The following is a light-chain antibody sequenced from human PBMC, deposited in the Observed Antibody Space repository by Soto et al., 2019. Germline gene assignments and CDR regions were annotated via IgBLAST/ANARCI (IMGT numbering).Light chain of an antibody. CDR2: AAS. J-gene: IGKJ1*01. CDR1: QSISSY. Sequence: DIQMTQSPSSLSASVGDRVTITCRASQSISSYFNWYQQKPGKAPKLLIYAASSLQSGVPSRFSGSGSGTDFTLTISSLQPEDFATYYCQQSYSTPRTFGQVTKVEIK. CDR3: QQSYSTPRT. V-gene: IGKV1-39*01.